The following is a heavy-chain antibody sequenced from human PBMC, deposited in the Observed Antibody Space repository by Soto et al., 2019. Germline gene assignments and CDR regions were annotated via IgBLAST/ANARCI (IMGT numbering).Heavy chain of an antibody. CDR3: TTESGEGYYYDSSGYSDY. J-gene: IGHJ4*02. D-gene: IGHD3-22*01. V-gene: IGHV3-15*01. Sequence: PGVSLRLSCAASGFTFSNAWMSWVRQAPGKGLEWVGRIKSKTDGGTTDYAAPVKGRFTISRDDSKNTLYLQMNSLKTEDTAVYYCTTESGEGYYYDSSGYSDYWGQGTLVTVSS. CDR1: GFTFSNAW. CDR2: IKSKTDGGTT.